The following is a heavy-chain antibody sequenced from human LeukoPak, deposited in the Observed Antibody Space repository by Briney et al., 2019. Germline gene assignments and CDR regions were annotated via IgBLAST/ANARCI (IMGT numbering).Heavy chain of an antibody. CDR2: ISSSSSTI. CDR1: EFTFSSYS. D-gene: IGHD1-26*01. J-gene: IGHJ4*02. V-gene: IGHV3-48*01. Sequence: GSPRLSCEASEFTFSSYSMNWVRQAPGKGLEWLSYISSSSSTIYYAESVKGRFTISRDNAKNSLYLQMNSLRVEDTAVYYCARSRGNSGSYPLDYWGQGTLVTVSS. CDR3: ARSRGNSGSYPLDY.